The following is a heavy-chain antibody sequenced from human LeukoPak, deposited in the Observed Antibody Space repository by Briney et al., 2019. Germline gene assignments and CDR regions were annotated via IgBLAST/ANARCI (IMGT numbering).Heavy chain of an antibody. D-gene: IGHD4-23*01. CDR3: ARDRRGNWPVDVFDI. Sequence: GASVKVSCKASEYTFTGYYIHWVRQAPGQGLEWMGWINPNNGGTNYAQKFQGRVTMTRDTSISTAYMELSRLRSDDTALYYCARDRRGNWPVDVFDIWGQGTMVTVSS. J-gene: IGHJ3*02. CDR2: INPNNGGT. V-gene: IGHV1-2*02. CDR1: EYTFTGYY.